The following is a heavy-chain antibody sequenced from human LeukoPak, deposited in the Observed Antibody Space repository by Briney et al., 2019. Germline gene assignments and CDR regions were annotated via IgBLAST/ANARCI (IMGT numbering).Heavy chain of an antibody. CDR2: IYYSGST. J-gene: IGHJ4*02. V-gene: IGHV4-59*01. CDR3: AREGWDYYDSSGYYFSPKRGFDY. D-gene: IGHD3-22*01. CDR1: GGSISSYY. Sequence: SETLSLTCTVSGGSISSYYWSWIRQPPGKELEWSGYIYYSGSTSYNPSLKSRVTISVDTSKNQFSLKLSSVTAADTAVYYCAREGWDYYDSSGYYFSPKRGFDYWGQGTLVTVSS.